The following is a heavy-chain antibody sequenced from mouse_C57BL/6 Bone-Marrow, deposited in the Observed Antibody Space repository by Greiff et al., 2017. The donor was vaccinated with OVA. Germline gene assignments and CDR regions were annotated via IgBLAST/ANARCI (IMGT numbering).Heavy chain of an antibody. Sequence: QVQLQQSGAELARPGASVKLSCKASGYTFTSYGISWVKQRTGQGLEWIGEIYPRSGNTYYNEKFKGKATLTADKSSSTAYMELRSLTSEDSAVYFCARWPYGSSYVWYFDVWGTGTTVTVSS. D-gene: IGHD1-1*01. CDR3: ARWPYGSSYVWYFDV. V-gene: IGHV1-81*01. CDR1: GYTFTSYG. CDR2: IYPRSGNT. J-gene: IGHJ1*03.